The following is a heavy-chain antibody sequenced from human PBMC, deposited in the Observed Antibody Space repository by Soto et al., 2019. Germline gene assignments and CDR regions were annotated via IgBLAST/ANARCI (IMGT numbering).Heavy chain of an antibody. CDR1: GFTFSSYW. CDR3: ARGMGYGDEWVLERDPDDAFDI. J-gene: IGHJ3*02. V-gene: IGHV3-74*01. D-gene: IGHD4-17*01. CDR2: INSDGSST. Sequence: GGSLRLSCAASGFTFSSYWMHWVRQAPGKGLVWVSRINSDGSSTSYADSVKGRFTISRDNAKNTLYLQMNSLRAEDTAVYYCARGMGYGDEWVLERDPDDAFDIWGQGTMVTVSS.